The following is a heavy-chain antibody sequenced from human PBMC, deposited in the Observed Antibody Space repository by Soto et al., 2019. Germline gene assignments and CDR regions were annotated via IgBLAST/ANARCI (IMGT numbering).Heavy chain of an antibody. CDR1: GFSLSTSGAA. V-gene: IGHV2-5*02. Sequence: QINLIESGPTLVKPTQTLTLTCTLSGFSLSTSGAAVGWVRQPPGRALEWLALIYWDGDKRYNASLGNRLTITKDTSMNQVVLTLTNVDPADTATYYCAHRATMTIFGLIIDNGIWFDPCGQGTRVIVSS. CDR3: AHRATMTIFGLIIDNGIWFDP. CDR2: IYWDGDK. D-gene: IGHD3-3*01. J-gene: IGHJ5*02.